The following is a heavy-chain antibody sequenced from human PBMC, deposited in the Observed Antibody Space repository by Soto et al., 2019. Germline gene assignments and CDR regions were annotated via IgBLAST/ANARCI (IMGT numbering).Heavy chain of an antibody. CDR3: AAYKGDSHGYGNY. CDR1: RFTFSNSA. Sequence: QMQLVQSGPEVKKPGTSVKVSCKASRFTFSNSAVQWVRQARGQRLEWIGWIVVGSGNTNYAQKFQERVTITRDMFTSSAYMELSSLRSEDTAVYFCAAYKGDSHGYGNYWGQGTLVTVSS. D-gene: IGHD5-18*01. V-gene: IGHV1-58*01. CDR2: IVVGSGNT. J-gene: IGHJ4*02.